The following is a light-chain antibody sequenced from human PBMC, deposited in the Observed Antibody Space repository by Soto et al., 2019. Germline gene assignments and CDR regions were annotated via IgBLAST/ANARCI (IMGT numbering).Light chain of an antibody. CDR2: DVR. V-gene: IGLV2-14*03. Sequence: QSVLTQPASVSGSPGQSITISCTGTSSDIGDYNYVSWYQQHPGKVPKLIIYDVRNRPSGVSSRFSGSKSGNAASLTISGLQAEDEADYYCSSYTRTSTLYVFGTGTKLTVL. CDR1: SSDIGDYNY. CDR3: SSYTRTSTLYV. J-gene: IGLJ1*01.